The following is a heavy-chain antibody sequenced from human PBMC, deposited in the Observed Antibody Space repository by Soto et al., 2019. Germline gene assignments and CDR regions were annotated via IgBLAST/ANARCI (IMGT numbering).Heavy chain of an antibody. V-gene: IGHV1-3*01. D-gene: IGHD6-19*01. Sequence: QVQLVQSGAEVKKPGASVKVSCKASGYTFTSYAMHWVRQAPGQRLEWMGWINAGNGNTKYSQKFQGRVTITRDTSASTAHMELSSLRSEDTAVYYCARDWWDSSGWYRAGYWGQGTLVTVSS. CDR3: ARDWWDSSGWYRAGY. CDR1: GYTFTSYA. J-gene: IGHJ4*02. CDR2: INAGNGNT.